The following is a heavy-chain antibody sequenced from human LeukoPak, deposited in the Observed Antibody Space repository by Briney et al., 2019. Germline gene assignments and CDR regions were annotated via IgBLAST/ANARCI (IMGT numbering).Heavy chain of an antibody. J-gene: IGHJ4*02. CDR1: GFTFSGHW. CDR2: INPDGSSI. D-gene: IGHD3-22*01. CDR3: ARDGDITRIVGLTFDY. Sequence: PGGSLRLSCAVSGFTFSGHWMHWVRQVPGKGLVWVSRINPDGSSINYADPVKGRFTISRDNAKNTLYLQMHSLRAEDTAMYYCARDGDITRIVGLTFDYWGQGTLVTVPS. V-gene: IGHV3-74*01.